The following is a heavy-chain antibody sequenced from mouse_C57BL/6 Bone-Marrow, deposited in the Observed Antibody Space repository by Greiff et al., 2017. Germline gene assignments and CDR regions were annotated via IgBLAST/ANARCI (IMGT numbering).Heavy chain of an antibody. CDR2: IDPSDSYT. V-gene: IGHV1-69*01. CDR3: ARDSNYLTWYFDV. Sequence: VQLQQPGAELVMPGASVKLSCKASGYTFTSYWMHWVKQRPGQGLEWIGEIDPSDSYTNYNQKFKGKSTLTVDKSSSTAYMQLSSLTSEDSAVYYCARDSNYLTWYFDVWGTGTTVTVSA. D-gene: IGHD2-5*01. CDR1: GYTFTSYW. J-gene: IGHJ1*03.